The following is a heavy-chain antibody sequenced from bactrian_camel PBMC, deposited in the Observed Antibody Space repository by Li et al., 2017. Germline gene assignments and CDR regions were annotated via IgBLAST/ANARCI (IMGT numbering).Heavy chain of an antibody. J-gene: IGHJ4*01. Sequence: VQLVESGGALVQPGESLRLSCAASGFPFSRYAMTWVRQAPGAGLEWVAAFEDGSDNTYYADAVKGRFTISRDNAKNTLYLQMNSLGPEDTGLYFCAVDCCNLFWSYYWGQGTQVTVS. CDR1: GFPFSRYA. CDR3: AVDCCNLFWSYY. D-gene: IGHD8*01. CDR2: FEDGSDNT. V-gene: IGHV3S31*01.